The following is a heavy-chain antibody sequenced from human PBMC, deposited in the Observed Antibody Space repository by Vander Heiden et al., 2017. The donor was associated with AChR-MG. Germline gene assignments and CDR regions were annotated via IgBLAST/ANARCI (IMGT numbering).Heavy chain of an antibody. Sequence: QVQLVESGGGVVQPWRSLRLSCAASGFTFSSYGMHWVRQAPGKGLEWVAVIWYDVSNKYYADSVKGRFTIPRDNSKNTLYLQMNSLRAEDTAVYYCARDHPSYYYDSSGYSGYAFDIWGQGTMVTVSS. CDR2: IWYDVSNK. V-gene: IGHV3-33*01. J-gene: IGHJ3*02. D-gene: IGHD3-22*01. CDR1: GFTFSSYG. CDR3: ARDHPSYYYDSSGYSGYAFDI.